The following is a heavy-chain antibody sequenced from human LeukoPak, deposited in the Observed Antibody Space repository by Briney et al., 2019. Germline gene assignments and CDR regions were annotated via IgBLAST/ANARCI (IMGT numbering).Heavy chain of an antibody. V-gene: IGHV3-30*04. J-gene: IGHJ6*03. Sequence: GRSLRLSCGASGFTFSSYSMHWVRQAPGKGLEWVAVISYDGSNKYYADSVKGRFTISRDNSKNTLYLQMNSLRAEDTAVYYCARVADRIAARPYIYYYYYYMDVWGKGTTVTVSS. CDR3: ARVADRIAARPYIYYYYYYMDV. CDR2: ISYDGSNK. D-gene: IGHD6-6*01. CDR1: GFTFSSYS.